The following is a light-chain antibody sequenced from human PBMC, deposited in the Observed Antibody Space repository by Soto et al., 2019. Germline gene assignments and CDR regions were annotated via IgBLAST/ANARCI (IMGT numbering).Light chain of an antibody. V-gene: IGKV1-5*03. Sequence: DIQMTQSPSTLSASVGDRVIITCRASQSISSWLAWYQQKPGTAPKLLIYEAPTLQSGVPSRFSGSRSGTEFTLTISSLQPDDSATYYCQQYSDNWTFGQGSKV. CDR1: QSISSW. CDR2: EAP. J-gene: IGKJ1*01. CDR3: QQYSDNWT.